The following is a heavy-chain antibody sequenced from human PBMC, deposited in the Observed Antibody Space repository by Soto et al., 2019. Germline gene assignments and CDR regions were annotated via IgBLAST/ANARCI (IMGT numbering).Heavy chain of an antibody. CDR1: GFTFGSYA. CDR3: AKDNGNYGSGSFSH. Sequence: EVQLLESGGGLVQPGGSLRLSCAASGFTFGSYAMSWVLQAPGKGLEWVSLISGTGDSSEYANSVKGRFTISRDYSKTTVFLQMNSLRAEDTAVYFCAKDNGNYGSGSFSHWGQGTLVTVSS. D-gene: IGHD3-10*01. CDR2: ISGTGDSS. V-gene: IGHV3-23*01. J-gene: IGHJ4*02.